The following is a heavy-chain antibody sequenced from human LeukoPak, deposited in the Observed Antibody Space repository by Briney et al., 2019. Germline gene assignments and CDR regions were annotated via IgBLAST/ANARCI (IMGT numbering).Heavy chain of an antibody. CDR1: GYTFTGYY. CDR2: INPNSGGT. J-gene: IGHJ4*02. D-gene: IGHD3-9*01. CDR3: ARIRYFDWPYYFDY. V-gene: IGHV1-2*02. Sequence: WASVTVSCKASGYTFTGYYMHWVRQAPGQGLEWMGWINPNSGGTNYAQKFQGRVTMTRDTSISTAYMELSRLRSDDTAVYYCARIRYFDWPYYFDYWGQGTLVTVSS.